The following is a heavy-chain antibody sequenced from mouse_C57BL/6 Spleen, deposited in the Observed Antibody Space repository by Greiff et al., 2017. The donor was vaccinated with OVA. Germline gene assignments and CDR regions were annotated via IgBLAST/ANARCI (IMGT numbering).Heavy chain of an antibody. Sequence: EVMLVESGGGLVKPGGSLKLSCAASGFTFSSYAMSWVRQTPEKRLEWVATISDGGSYTYYPDNVKGRFTISRDNAKNNLYLQMSHLKSEDTAMYYCARQGTTGAMDYWGKGTSVTVST. CDR3: ARQGTTGAMDY. D-gene: IGHD1-1*01. CDR1: GFTFSSYA. J-gene: IGHJ4*01. V-gene: IGHV5-4*03. CDR2: ISDGGSYT.